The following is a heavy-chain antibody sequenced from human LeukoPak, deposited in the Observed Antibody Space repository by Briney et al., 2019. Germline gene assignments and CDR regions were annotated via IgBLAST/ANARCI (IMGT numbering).Heavy chain of an antibody. V-gene: IGHV4-59*01. Sequence: SETLSLTCTVSGGSISSYYWSWIRQPPGKGLEWIGYIYYSGSTNYNPSLKSRVTITVDTSKNQFSLKLSSVTAADTAVYYCARVSRSWSGYYPYYFDYWDQGTLVTVSS. J-gene: IGHJ4*02. CDR1: GGSISSYY. CDR3: ARVSRSWSGYYPYYFDY. CDR2: IYYSGST. D-gene: IGHD3-3*01.